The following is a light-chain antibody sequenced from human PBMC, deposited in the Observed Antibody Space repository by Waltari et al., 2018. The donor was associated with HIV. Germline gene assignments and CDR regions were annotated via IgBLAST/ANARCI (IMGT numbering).Light chain of an antibody. J-gene: IGLJ3*02. CDR2: DVT. CDR3: CSFAGSYTLV. V-gene: IGLV2-11*01. CDR1: SSDIGDYNY. Sequence: QSALTQPRSVSGSPAQSVTISCTGTSSDIGDYNYVSWYQQHPGKAPKLMIYDVTKRPSGVPDRFSGSKSGNTASLTISGLQAEDEAAYYCCSFAGSYTLVFGGGTKLTVL.